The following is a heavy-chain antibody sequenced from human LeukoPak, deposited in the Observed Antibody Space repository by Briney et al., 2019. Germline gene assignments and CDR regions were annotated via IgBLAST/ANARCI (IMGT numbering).Heavy chain of an antibody. CDR2: IYHSGST. V-gene: IGHV4-4*02. Sequence: LEWIGEIYHSGSTNYNPSLKSRVTISMDKSKNQFSLRLSSVTAADTAVYYCARIFGGYFDYWGQGTLVTVSS. J-gene: IGHJ4*02. D-gene: IGHD3-22*01. CDR3: ARIFGGYFDY.